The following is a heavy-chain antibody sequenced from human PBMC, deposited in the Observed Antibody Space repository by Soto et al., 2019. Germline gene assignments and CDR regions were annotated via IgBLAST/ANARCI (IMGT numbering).Heavy chain of an antibody. CDR3: ARDGVDVSRTTVRHGALDI. CDR2: FIPVFTTA. V-gene: IGHV1-69*01. Sequence: QVQLLQSGAEVKKPGSSVKVSCKASGGSFSTYGMSWVRQAPGQGLEWMGGFIPVFTTAKYAQKFQGRVSITADESTYTAYMELSSLRSEDTAVYFCARDGVDVSRTTVRHGALDIWGQGTVVTVSS. D-gene: IGHD4-17*01. CDR1: GGSFSTYG. J-gene: IGHJ3*02.